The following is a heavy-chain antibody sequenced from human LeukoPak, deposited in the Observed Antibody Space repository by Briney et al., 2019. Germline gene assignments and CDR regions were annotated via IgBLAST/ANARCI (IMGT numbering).Heavy chain of an antibody. V-gene: IGHV4-59*01. Sequence: SETLSLTCTVPGGSISSYYLSWIRRPRGKGLEWIGYIYYSGSTNYNPSLKSRVTISVDTSKNQFSLKLSSVTAADTAVYYCARFRSSSGAWGQGTLVTVSS. J-gene: IGHJ5*02. D-gene: IGHD6-19*01. CDR1: GGSISSYY. CDR3: ARFRSSSGA. CDR2: IYYSGST.